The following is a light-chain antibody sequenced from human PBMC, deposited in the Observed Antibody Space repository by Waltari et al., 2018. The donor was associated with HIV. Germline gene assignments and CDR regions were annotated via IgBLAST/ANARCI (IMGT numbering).Light chain of an antibody. Sequence: QSALTQPASVSGSPRQSITTPCTGTSSAVGSSSYVSWYQQHPGKAPKLMTYEVSHRPAGVSHRFSGSKSGNTASLTISGLQPEDEADYYCNSYTSISTWVFGGGTKLTVL. CDR1: SSAVGSSSY. J-gene: IGLJ3*02. V-gene: IGLV2-14*01. CDR3: NSYTSISTWV. CDR2: EVS.